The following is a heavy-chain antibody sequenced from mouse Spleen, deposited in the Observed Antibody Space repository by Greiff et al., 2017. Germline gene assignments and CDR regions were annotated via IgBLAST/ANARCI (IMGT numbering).Heavy chain of an antibody. D-gene: IGHD1-1*01. V-gene: IGHV5-4*01. Sequence: EVKLVESGGGLVKPGGSLKLSCAASGFTFSSYAMSWVRQTPEKRLEWVATISDGGSYTYYPDNVKGRFTISRDNAKNTLYLQMSHLKSEDTAMYYCARDYYGSYYFDYWGQGTTLTVSS. CDR3: ARDYYGSYYFDY. CDR2: ISDGGSYT. J-gene: IGHJ2*01. CDR1: GFTFSSYA.